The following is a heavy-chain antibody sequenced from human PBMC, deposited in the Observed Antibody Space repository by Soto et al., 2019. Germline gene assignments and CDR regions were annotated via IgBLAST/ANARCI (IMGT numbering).Heavy chain of an antibody. CDR3: ARESDSYYYGMDV. CDR1: GFTFSSYG. CDR2: IWYDGSNK. V-gene: IGHV3-33*01. Sequence: QVQLVESGGGVVQPGRSLRLSCAASGFTFSSYGMHWVRQAPGKGLEWVAVIWYDGSNKYYADSVKGRFTISRDNSKNTLYLQMNSLRAEDTAVYYCARESDSYYYGMDVWGQGTTVTVSS. J-gene: IGHJ6*02.